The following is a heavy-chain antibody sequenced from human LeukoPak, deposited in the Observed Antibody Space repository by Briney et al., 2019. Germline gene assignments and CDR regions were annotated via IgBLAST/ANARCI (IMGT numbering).Heavy chain of an antibody. CDR2: VRNDGSDK. D-gene: IGHD3-10*01. V-gene: IGHV3-30*02. Sequence: PGGSLRLSCAASGFTLSSHGMHWVRQAPGKGLEWVTMVRNDGSDKYYADSVKGRFTISRDNSKNTLYLQMNSLRPEDTAVYYCAKHYYGSGSQKYYFDYWGQGTLVTVSS. CDR1: GFTLSSHG. CDR3: AKHYYGSGSQKYYFDY. J-gene: IGHJ4*02.